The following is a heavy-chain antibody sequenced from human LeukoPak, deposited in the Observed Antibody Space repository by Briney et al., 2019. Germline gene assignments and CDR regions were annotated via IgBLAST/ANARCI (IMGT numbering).Heavy chain of an antibody. CDR2: IYYSGST. V-gene: IGHV4-61*08. D-gene: IGHD6-19*01. Sequence: SETLSLTCTVSGDSISSGDYYWSWIRQPPGKGLEWIGYIYYSGSTNYNPSLKSRVTISVDTSENQFSLNLGSVTAADTAVYYCAKYDSSGPGFDSWGQGTLVTVSS. CDR3: AKYDSSGPGFDS. CDR1: GDSISSGDYY. J-gene: IGHJ4*02.